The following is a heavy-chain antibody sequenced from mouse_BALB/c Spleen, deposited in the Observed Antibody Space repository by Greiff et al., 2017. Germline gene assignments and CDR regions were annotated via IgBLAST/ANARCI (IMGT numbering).Heavy chain of an antibody. J-gene: IGHJ2*01. D-gene: IGHD2-3*01. Sequence: VKLQESGPGLVAPSQSLSITCTVSGFSLTGYGVNWVRQPPGKGLEWLGMIWGDGSTDYNSALKSRLSISKDNSKSQVFLKMNSLQTDDTARYYCARDLGDDGYYFDYWGQGTTLTVSS. CDR2: IWGDGST. V-gene: IGHV2-6-7*01. CDR1: GFSLTGYG. CDR3: ARDLGDDGYYFDY.